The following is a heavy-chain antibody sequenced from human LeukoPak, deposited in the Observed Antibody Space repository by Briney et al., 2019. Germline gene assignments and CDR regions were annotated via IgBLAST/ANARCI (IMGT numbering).Heavy chain of an antibody. V-gene: IGHV1-2*06. CDR1: GYTFTGYY. D-gene: IGHD6-19*01. J-gene: IGHJ6*03. CDR2: INPNSGVT. CDR3: ARAVAGTTWFNYYYMDV. Sequence: GASVKVSCKASGYTFTGYYMHWVRQAPGQGLEWMGRINPNSGVTNYAQKFQGRVTMTRDTSISTAYMELSRLRSEDTAVYYCARAVAGTTWFNYYYMDVWGKGTTVTVSS.